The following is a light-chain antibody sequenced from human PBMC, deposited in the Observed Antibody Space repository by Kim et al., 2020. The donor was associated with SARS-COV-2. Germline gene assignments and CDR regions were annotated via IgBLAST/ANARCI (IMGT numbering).Light chain of an antibody. CDR3: DSRDRSSSYWV. CDR1: SLRNYY. CDR2: GKN. Sequence: SSELTQDPAVSVALGQTVRITCQGDSLRNYYASWYQQKPGQAPVLVIHGKNNRPSGIPDRFSGSSSGNTASLTITGAQAEDEADYYCDSRDRSSSYWVFGGGTQLTVL. V-gene: IGLV3-19*01. J-gene: IGLJ3*02.